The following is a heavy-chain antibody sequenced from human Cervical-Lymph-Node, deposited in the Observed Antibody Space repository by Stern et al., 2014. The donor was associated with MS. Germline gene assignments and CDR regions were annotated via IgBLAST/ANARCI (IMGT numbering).Heavy chain of an antibody. CDR1: GFTVSNTY. CDR2: IYSGGNT. J-gene: IGHJ4*02. Sequence: VQLVESGGGLVQPGGSLRLSCAASGFTVSNTYMTWVRQGPGMGLEWVSLIYSGGNTYYADSVKGRFTISRDNSKNTLYLQMNSLRPEDTAVYYCATRNIGTRGYWGQGALVTVSS. V-gene: IGHV3-66*02. D-gene: IGHD6-6*01. CDR3: ATRNIGTRGY.